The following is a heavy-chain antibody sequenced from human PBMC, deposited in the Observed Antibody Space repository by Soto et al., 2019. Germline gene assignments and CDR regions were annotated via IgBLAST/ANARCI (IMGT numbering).Heavy chain of an antibody. D-gene: IGHD3-10*01. CDR1: GGSFSGYY. CDR2: INHSGST. J-gene: IGHJ6*03. CDR3: ARGGRDYYGSGSYLVYYYYYYMDV. Sequence: SETLSLTCAVYGGSFSGYYWSWIRQPPGKGLEWIGEINHSGSTNYNPSLKSRVTISVDTSKNQFSLKLSSVTAADTAVYYCARGGRDYYGSGSYLVYYYYYYMDVWGKGTTVTVSS. V-gene: IGHV4-34*01.